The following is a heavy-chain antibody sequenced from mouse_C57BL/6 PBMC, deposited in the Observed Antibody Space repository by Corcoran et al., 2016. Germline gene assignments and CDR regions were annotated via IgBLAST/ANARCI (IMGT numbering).Heavy chain of an antibody. J-gene: IGHJ4*01. CDR2: INPYNGGT. Sequence: EVQLQQSGPVLVKPGASVKMSCKASGYTFTDYYMNWVKQSHGKSLEWIGVINPYNGGTSYNQKFKGKATLTVDKSSSTAYMELNSLTSEDSAVYYCARKRGLPGDAMDYWGQGTSVTVSS. V-gene: IGHV1-19*01. CDR3: ARKRGLPGDAMDY. D-gene: IGHD2-10*01. CDR1: GYTFTDYY.